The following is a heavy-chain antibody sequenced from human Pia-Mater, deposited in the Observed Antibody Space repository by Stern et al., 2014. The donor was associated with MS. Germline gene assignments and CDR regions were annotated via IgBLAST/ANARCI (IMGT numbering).Heavy chain of an antibody. Sequence: QMQLVQSGAEVKKPGASVQISCKASGPTFRNFPIHWLRQAPGQGPVWMGMIHPNSGRTSYAQKFQGRVTMTRDTSTTTVYMELNSLKSEDTAVYFCANPLPYATWGQGTLVTVSS. CDR1: GPTFRNFP. J-gene: IGHJ5*02. V-gene: IGHV1-46*01. CDR3: ANPLPYAT. CDR2: IHPNSGRT. D-gene: IGHD4-17*01.